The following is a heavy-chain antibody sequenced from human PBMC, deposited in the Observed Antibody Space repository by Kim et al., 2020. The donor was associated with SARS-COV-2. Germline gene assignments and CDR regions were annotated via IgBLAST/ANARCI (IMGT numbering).Heavy chain of an antibody. D-gene: IGHD2-2*01. V-gene: IGHV3-30*02. J-gene: IGHJ6*02. Sequence: KYYRDDVHARFTIARDNSQNTLFLQVDSLRVDDTAIYYCAKAAPTSYAMDVWGQGATVTVSS. CDR2: K. CDR3: AKAAPTSYAMDV.